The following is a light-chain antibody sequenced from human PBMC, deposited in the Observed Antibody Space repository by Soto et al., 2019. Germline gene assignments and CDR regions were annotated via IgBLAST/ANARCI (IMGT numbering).Light chain of an antibody. CDR3: QTLVLGSVV. J-gene: IGLJ2*01. CDR2: VNSDGSH. Sequence: QSVLTQSPSASASLGASVKLTCTLSSGHSNNAVAWHQQQPEKGPRYLMKVNSDGSHRKGDGIPDRFSGSSSGAERYLTISSVLSVDEVKNLWQTLVLGSVVLGGATKLTVL. CDR1: SGHSNNA. V-gene: IGLV4-69*01.